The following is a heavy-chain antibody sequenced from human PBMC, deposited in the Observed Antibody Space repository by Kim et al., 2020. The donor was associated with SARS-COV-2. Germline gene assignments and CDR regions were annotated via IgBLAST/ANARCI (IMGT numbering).Heavy chain of an antibody. V-gene: IGHV3-48*02. Sequence: GGSLRLSCAASRGTFSSYAMDWVRQAPGKGPEWVSYISSRSDSISYAGSVKGRFTVSRDNAKSSLYLQMNSLRDEDTAVYYWAMRGGGPRALNIWGQGTMVTVSS. CDR3: AMRGGGPRALNI. D-gene: IGHD3-16*01. CDR2: ISSRSDSI. CDR1: RGTFSSYA. J-gene: IGHJ3*02.